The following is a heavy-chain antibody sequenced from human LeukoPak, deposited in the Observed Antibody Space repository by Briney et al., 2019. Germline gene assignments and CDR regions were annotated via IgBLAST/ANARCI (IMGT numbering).Heavy chain of an antibody. J-gene: IGHJ6*02. CDR1: GGTFISYA. V-gene: IGHV1-69*13. D-gene: IGHD2-2*03. CDR3: ARSGYCSSTSCFHYYYYGMDV. Sequence: SVKVSCKASGGTFISYAISWVRQAPGQGLEWMGGIIPIFGTANYAQKFQGRVTITADESTSTAYMELSSLRSEDTAVYYCARSGYCSSTSCFHYYYYGMDVWGQGTTVTVSS. CDR2: IIPIFGTA.